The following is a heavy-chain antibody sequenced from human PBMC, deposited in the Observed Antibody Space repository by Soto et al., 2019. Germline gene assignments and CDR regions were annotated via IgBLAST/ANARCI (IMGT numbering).Heavy chain of an antibody. CDR3: TRDNVPYYYDSSGYYSPLQPYYFDY. J-gene: IGHJ4*02. V-gene: IGHV3-49*03. CDR2: IRSKAYGGTT. CDR1: GFTFGDYA. Sequence: PGGSLRLSCTASGFTFGDYAMSWFRQAPGKGLEWVGFIRSKAYGGTTEYAASVKGRFTISRDDSKSIAYLQMNSLKTEDTAVYYCTRDNVPYYYDSSGYYSPLQPYYFDYWGQGTLVTVSS. D-gene: IGHD3-22*01.